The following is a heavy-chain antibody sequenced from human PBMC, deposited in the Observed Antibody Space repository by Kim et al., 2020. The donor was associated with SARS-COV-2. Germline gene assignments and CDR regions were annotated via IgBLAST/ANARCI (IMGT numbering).Heavy chain of an antibody. CDR2: ISWNSGSI. CDR1: GFTFDDYA. Sequence: GGSLRLSCAASGFTFDDYAMHWVRQAPGKGLEWVSGISWNSGSIGYADSVKGRFTISRDNAKNSLYLQMNSLRAEDTDLYYCAKGEGDYGFDYFDYWGQG. D-gene: IGHD4-17*01. V-gene: IGHV3-9*01. J-gene: IGHJ4*02. CDR3: AKGEGDYGFDYFDY.